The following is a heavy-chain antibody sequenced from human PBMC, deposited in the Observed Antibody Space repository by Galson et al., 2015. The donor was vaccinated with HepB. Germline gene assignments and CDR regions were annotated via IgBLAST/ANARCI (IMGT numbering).Heavy chain of an antibody. CDR3: ARAPDYDYWSGYYTGFWAGDGFDI. Sequence: SVKVSCKASGYSFTSYGISWVRQAPGQGLERVGWISAYNGNTNYAQKFQGRVRMTTETYTSTAYMELGSLRSDDTAVYYCARAPDYDYWSGYYTGFWAGDGFDIWGQGTMVTVSS. J-gene: IGHJ3*02. CDR2: ISAYNGNT. V-gene: IGHV1-18*01. CDR1: GYSFTSYG. D-gene: IGHD3-3*01.